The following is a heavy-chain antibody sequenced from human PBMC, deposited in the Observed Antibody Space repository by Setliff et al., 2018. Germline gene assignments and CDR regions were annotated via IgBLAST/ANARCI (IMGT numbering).Heavy chain of an antibody. D-gene: IGHD3-3*01. V-gene: IGHV4-59*01. CDR2: IQKSGGT. CDR3: ARLSWNGLRYYGLDV. J-gene: IGHJ6*02. CDR1: GVSISSYY. Sequence: PSETLSLTCNVSGVSISSYYWSWIRQPPGKGLESIGYIQKSGGTNNNPALKSRVTISVDTSTNQFSLKLRSVTAADTAVYYCARLSWNGLRYYGLDVWGQGTTVTVSS.